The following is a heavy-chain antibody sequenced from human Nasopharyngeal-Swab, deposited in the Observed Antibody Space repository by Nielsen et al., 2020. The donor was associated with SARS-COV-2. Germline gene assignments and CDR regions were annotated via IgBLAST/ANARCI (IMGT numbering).Heavy chain of an antibody. Sequence: GESLKIACAASGFTFSSYAMSWVRQAPGKGLEWVSAISGSGGSTYYADSVKGRFTISRDNSKNTLYLQMNSLRAEDTAVYYCAAQWLRYRDYRGQGTLVTVSS. CDR1: GFTFSSYA. D-gene: IGHD5-12*01. V-gene: IGHV3-23*01. J-gene: IGHJ4*02. CDR2: ISGSGGST. CDR3: AAQWLRYRDY.